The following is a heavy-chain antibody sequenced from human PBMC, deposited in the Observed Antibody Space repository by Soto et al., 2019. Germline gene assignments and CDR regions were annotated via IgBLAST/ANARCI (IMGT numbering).Heavy chain of an antibody. J-gene: IGHJ6*02. V-gene: IGHV4-34*01. D-gene: IGHD2-2*01. CDR1: GGSFSGYY. Sequence: PSETLSLTCAVYGGSFSGYYWSWIRQPPGKGLEWIGEINHSGSTNYNPSLKSRVTISVDTSKNQFSLKLSSVTAADTAVYYCARGEYQLLQYYYYGMDVWGQGTTVTVS. CDR2: INHSGST. CDR3: ARGEYQLLQYYYYGMDV.